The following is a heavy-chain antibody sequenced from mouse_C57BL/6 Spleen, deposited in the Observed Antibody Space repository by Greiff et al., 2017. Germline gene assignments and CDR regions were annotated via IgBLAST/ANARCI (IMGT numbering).Heavy chain of an antibody. CDR2: IDPNSGGT. CDR3: ASEGHYYGSSLGYFDY. J-gene: IGHJ2*01. CDR1: GYTFTSYW. V-gene: IGHV1-72*01. D-gene: IGHD1-1*01. Sequence: VQLQQPGAELVKPGASVKLSCKASGYTFTSYWMHWVKQRPGRGLEWIGRIDPNSGGTKYNEKFKSKATLTVDKPSSTAYMKLSSLTSEDSAVYYCASEGHYYGSSLGYFDYWGQGTTLTVSS.